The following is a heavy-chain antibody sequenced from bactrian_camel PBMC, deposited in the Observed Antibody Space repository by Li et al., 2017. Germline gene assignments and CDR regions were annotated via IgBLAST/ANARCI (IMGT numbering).Heavy chain of an antibody. CDR2: IDSDGDT. CDR1: GYTYDTYC. Sequence: HVQLVESGGGSVQAGGSLRLSCEAPGYTYDTYCMGWFRQAPGKEREGIATIDSDGDTAYVESMKGRFTISRDNAKDTLYLEMTTLNTEDTAMYTCAADLARHCGSFSGFFGRGYWGQGTQVTVS. V-gene: IGHV3S26*01. CDR3: AADLARHCGSFSGFFGRGY. J-gene: IGHJ4*01. D-gene: IGHD2*01.